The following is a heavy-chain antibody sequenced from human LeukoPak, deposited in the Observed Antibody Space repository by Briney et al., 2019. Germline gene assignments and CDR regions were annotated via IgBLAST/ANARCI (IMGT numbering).Heavy chain of an antibody. Sequence: GEALKISCKGSGYSFTSYWIGWGRQMPGKGLEWMGIIYPGDSDTRYSPSFEGQVTISADKSISTAYLQWSSLKASDTAMYYCARMNTTGTTGYYYYYMDVWGKGPRSPSP. V-gene: IGHV5-51*01. CDR2: IYPGDSDT. D-gene: IGHD1-1*01. J-gene: IGHJ6*03. CDR3: ARMNTTGTTGYYYYYMDV. CDR1: GYSFTSYW.